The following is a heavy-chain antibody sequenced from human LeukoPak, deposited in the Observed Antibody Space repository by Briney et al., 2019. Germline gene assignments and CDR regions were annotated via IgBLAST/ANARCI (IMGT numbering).Heavy chain of an antibody. CDR2: IIPIFGTA. CDR1: GGTFSSYA. CDR3: ASKGDGFCSSSRCQGAFDY. J-gene: IGHJ3*01. Sequence: ASVKVSCKASGGTFSSYAISWVRQAPGQGLEWMGGIIPIFGTANYAQKFQDRVTMTWDTSVSTAYMELSSLTSDDTAVYYCASKGDGFCSSSRCQGAFDYWGQGSMVTVSS. D-gene: IGHD2-2*01. V-gene: IGHV1-69*06.